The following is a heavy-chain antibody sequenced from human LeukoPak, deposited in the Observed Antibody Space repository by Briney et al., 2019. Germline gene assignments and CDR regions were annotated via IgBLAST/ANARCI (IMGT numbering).Heavy chain of an antibody. D-gene: IGHD1-26*01. CDR3: ARRRDSGSLQHFDY. CDR2: ISGSGGST. V-gene: IGHV3-23*01. CDR1: GFTFSSYG. Sequence: GGSLRLSCAASGFTFSSYGMSWVRQAPGKGLEWVSAISGSGGSTYYADSVKGRFTIFRDNAKNSLYLQMNSLRAEDTAVYYCARRRDSGSLQHFDYWGQGTLVTVSS. J-gene: IGHJ4*02.